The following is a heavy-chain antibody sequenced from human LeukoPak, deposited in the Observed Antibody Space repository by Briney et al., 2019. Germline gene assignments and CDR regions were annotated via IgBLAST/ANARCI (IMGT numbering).Heavy chain of an antibody. D-gene: IGHD1-26*01. CDR3: ARPIRGGSYYPNDAFDI. V-gene: IGHV4-34*01. Sequence: PSETLSLTCAVYGGPFSGYYWSWIRQPPGKGLEWIGEINHSGSTNYNPSLKSRVTISVDTSKNQFSLKLSSVTAADTAVYYCARPIRGGSYYPNDAFDIWGQGTMVTVSS. CDR1: GGPFSGYY. J-gene: IGHJ3*02. CDR2: INHSGST.